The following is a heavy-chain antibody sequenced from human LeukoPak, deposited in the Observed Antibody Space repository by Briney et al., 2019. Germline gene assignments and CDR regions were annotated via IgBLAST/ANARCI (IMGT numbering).Heavy chain of an antibody. CDR3: AKDMNSYGSGSSYNPWGPFDS. CDR1: GFTFDNYA. CDR2: IAWNSGNT. Sequence: VRCLRVSCAASGFTFDNYAMHWVRHALGESLEWVSGIAWNSGNTGFADSVKGRFTISRDNAENSLSLQMNSLTPEDTAFYFCAKDMNSYGSGSSYNPWGPFDSWGQGTLVTVSS. D-gene: IGHD3-10*01. V-gene: IGHV3-9*01. J-gene: IGHJ4*02.